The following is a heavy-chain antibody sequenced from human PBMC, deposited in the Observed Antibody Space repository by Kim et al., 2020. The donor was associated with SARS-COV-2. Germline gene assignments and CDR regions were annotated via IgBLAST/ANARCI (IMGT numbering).Heavy chain of an antibody. CDR2: IYYSGST. CDR3: ARRDYDSSGSNWFDP. V-gene: IGHV4-31*03. Sequence: SETLSLTCTVSGGSISSGGYYWSWIRQHPGKGLEWIGYIYYSGSTYYNPSLKSRVTISVDTSKNQFSLKLSSVTAADTAVYYCARRDYDSSGSNWFDPGAREPWSPSPQ. D-gene: IGHD3-22*01. CDR1: GGSISSGGYY. J-gene: IGHJ5*02.